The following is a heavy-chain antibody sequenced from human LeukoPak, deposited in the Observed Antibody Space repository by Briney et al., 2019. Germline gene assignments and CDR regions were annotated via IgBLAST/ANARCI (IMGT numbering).Heavy chain of an antibody. CDR1: EFTFSSHA. CDR3: AKVEGYSSGFFDY. D-gene: IGHD6-19*01. Sequence: HAGGSLRLSCAASEFTFSSHAMIWVRQAPGKGLEWVAVISYDGSNKYYADSVKGRFTISRDNSKNTLYLQMNSLRAEDTAVYYCAKVEGYSSGFFDYWGQGTLVTVSS. J-gene: IGHJ4*02. V-gene: IGHV3-30-3*01. CDR2: ISYDGSNK.